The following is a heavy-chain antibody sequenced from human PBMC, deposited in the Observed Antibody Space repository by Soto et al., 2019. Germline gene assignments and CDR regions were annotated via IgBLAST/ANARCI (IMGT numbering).Heavy chain of an antibody. D-gene: IGHD2-2*01. CDR2: IWYDGSNK. J-gene: IGHJ4*02. V-gene: IGHV3-33*01. Sequence: QVQLVESGGGVVQPGRSLRLSCAASGFTFSSYGMHWVRQAPGKGLEWVAVIWYDGSNKYYADSVKGRFTISRDNSKNTLYLKLKRLRAEDTAVYYCARDLDIVVVPAARGGEGFYFDYWGQGTLVTVSS. CDR3: ARDLDIVVVPAARGGEGFYFDY. CDR1: GFTFSSYG.